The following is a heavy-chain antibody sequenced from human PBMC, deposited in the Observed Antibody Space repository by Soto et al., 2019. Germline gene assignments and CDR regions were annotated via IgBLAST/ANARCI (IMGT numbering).Heavy chain of an antibody. CDR1: SGSISSEQR. CDR3: ARYYDYSGGTSGGMDV. J-gene: IGHJ6*02. CDR2: IHHSGST. V-gene: IGHV4-4*02. D-gene: IGHD3-16*01. Sequence: SETLSLTCTVSSGSISSEQRWSWVRQPPGKGLEWIGEIHHSGSTDENPSLRSRVTMSVDKSKNQFSLKLNSVTAADTAVYFCARYYDYSGGTSGGMDVWGQGTTVTVSS.